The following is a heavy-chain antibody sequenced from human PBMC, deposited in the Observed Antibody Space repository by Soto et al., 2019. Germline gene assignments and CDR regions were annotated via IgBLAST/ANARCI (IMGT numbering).Heavy chain of an antibody. CDR3: ARADTMAKNYCSYYGMDV. CDR1: GFTFSSYA. Sequence: SLRLSCAASGFTFSSYAMNWVRQAPGKGLEWVAVISYDGSNKYYADSVKGRFTISRDNSKNTLYLQMNSLRAEDTAVYYCARADTMAKNYCSYYGMDVWGPGTTVTLS. CDR2: ISYDGSNK. D-gene: IGHD3-10*01. V-gene: IGHV3-30-3*01. J-gene: IGHJ6*02.